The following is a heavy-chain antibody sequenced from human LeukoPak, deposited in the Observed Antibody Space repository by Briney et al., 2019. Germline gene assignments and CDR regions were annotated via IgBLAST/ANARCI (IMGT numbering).Heavy chain of an antibody. Sequence: SVKVSCKASGGTFSSYAISWVRQAPGQGLEWMGGIIPIFGTANYAQKFQGRVTITADKSTSTAYMELSSLRSEDTGVYYCAVDNLLYYYYGMDVWGKGTTVTVSS. J-gene: IGHJ6*04. CDR3: AVDNLLYYYYGMDV. V-gene: IGHV1-69*06. CDR2: IIPIFGTA. CDR1: GGTFSSYA.